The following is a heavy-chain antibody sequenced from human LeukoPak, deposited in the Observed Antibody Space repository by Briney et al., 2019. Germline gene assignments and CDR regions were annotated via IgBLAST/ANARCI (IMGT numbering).Heavy chain of an antibody. Sequence: GGSLRLSCAASGFTVSSNYMSWVRQAPGKGLEWVSVIYSGGSTYYADSVKGRYTISRDNSKNTLYLQMNSLRAEDMAVYYCARSLLAAALDYWGQGTLVTVS. CDR3: ARSLLAAALDY. CDR1: GFTVSSNY. J-gene: IGHJ4*02. V-gene: IGHV3-53*01. D-gene: IGHD6-13*01. CDR2: IYSGGST.